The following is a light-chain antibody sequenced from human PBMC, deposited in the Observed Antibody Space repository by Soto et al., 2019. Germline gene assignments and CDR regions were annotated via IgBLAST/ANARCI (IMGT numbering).Light chain of an antibody. CDR2: GAS. J-gene: IGKJ1*01. CDR3: HPYGSSRT. Sequence: EIVLTQSPGTLSLSPGERATLSCRASQTISSNYLAWYQQKPGQAPRLLIYGASSRATGIPDRFSGSGSGTDFTLTITRLEPEDFAVYYCHPYGSSRTFGQGTKVEIK. V-gene: IGKV3-20*01. CDR1: QTISSNY.